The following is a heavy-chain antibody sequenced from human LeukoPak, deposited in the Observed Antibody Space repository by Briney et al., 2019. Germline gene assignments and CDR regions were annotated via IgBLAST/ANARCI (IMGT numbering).Heavy chain of an antibody. CDR2: ISGSGGST. Sequence: GGSLRLSCAASGFTFSSYAMSWVRQAPGRGREWGSAISGSGGSTYYADSVKGRFTISRDNSKNTLYLQMNSLRTGDTAVYYCARGDKQLVFNRNKGGFDPWGQGTLVTVSS. D-gene: IGHD6-13*01. CDR3: ARGDKQLVFNRNKGGFDP. CDR1: GFTFSSYA. J-gene: IGHJ5*02. V-gene: IGHV3-23*01.